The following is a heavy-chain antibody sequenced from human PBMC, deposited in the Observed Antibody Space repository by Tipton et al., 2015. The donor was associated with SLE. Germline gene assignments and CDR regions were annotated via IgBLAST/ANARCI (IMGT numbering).Heavy chain of an antibody. V-gene: IGHV3-33*03. CDR1: GFHFDESA. CDR3: ARRGETQVWVPDN. CDR2: IWFDGSDT. D-gene: IGHD5-18*01. J-gene: IGHJ4*02. Sequence: SLRLSCVDSGFHFDESAMHWVRQVPGKGLEWVGLIWFDGSDTFYGDSVKGRFTISRDNSKNTLYLQMNSLRAGDTAIYYCARRGETQVWVPDNWGQGTLVTVSS.